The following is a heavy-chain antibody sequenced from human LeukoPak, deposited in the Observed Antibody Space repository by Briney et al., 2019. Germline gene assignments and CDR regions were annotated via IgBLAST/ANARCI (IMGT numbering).Heavy chain of an antibody. J-gene: IGHJ6*02. CDR1: GFTFSSYS. Sequence: GGSLRLSYAASGFTFSSYSMNWVRQAPGKGLEWVSYISSSSSTIYYADSVKGRFTISRDNAKNSLYLQMNSLRDEDTAVYYCARDRYEYCSSTSCYSVGMDVWGQGTTVTVSS. CDR3: ARDRYEYCSSTSCYSVGMDV. V-gene: IGHV3-48*02. D-gene: IGHD2-2*01. CDR2: ISSSSSTI.